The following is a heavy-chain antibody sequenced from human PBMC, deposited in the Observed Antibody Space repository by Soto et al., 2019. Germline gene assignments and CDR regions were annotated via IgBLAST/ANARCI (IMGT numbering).Heavy chain of an antibody. CDR3: ARDLEFRDGNISHLDY. D-gene: IGHD3-10*01. J-gene: IGHJ4*02. CDR2: IIPIIGTP. V-gene: IGHV1-69*13. CDR1: GGTFRNHV. Sequence: VASVKVSCKASGGTFRNHVFNWVRQAPGQGLEWMGGIIPIIGTPNYAQKLQGRVTITADASTNTVYLDVSSLRSQDTAVYYCARDLEFRDGNISHLDYWGQGTLVTVSS.